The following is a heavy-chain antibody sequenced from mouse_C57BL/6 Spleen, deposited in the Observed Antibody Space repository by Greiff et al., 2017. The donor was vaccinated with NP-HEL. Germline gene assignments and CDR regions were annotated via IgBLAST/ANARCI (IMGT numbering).Heavy chain of an antibody. Sequence: VQLQQSGAELVRPGASVTLSCTASGYTFTDYEMHWVKQTPVHGLEWIGAIDPETGGTAYTQKFKGKAILTADKSSSTAYMELRSLTSEDSAVYYCTCADNCPSWFAYWGQGTLVTVSA. V-gene: IGHV1-15*01. CDR3: TCADNCPSWFAY. CDR2: IDPETGGT. CDR1: GYTFTDYE. J-gene: IGHJ3*01. D-gene: IGHD1-3*01.